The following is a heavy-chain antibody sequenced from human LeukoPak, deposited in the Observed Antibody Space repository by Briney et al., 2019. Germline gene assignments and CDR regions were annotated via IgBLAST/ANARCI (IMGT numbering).Heavy chain of an antibody. J-gene: IGHJ3*02. CDR2: INNDGSTK. CDR1: GFNFGPFW. D-gene: IGHD3-10*01. Sequence: GGSLRLSCAASGFNFGPFWMHWVRHPPGKGLVWLSHINNDGSTKVYADSVKGRFTISRDNAKNTLYLQMNSLRADDTAVYYCARDRGYPDSFNIWGEGTMVTVSS. CDR3: ARDRGYPDSFNI. V-gene: IGHV3-74*01.